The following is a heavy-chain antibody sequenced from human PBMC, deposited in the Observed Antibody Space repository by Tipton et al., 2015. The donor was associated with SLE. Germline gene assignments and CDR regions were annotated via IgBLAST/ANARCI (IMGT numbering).Heavy chain of an antibody. CDR1: GFTFSDYY. D-gene: IGHD3-9*01. J-gene: IGHJ3*02. CDR2: ISSSGNTI. CDR3: ASGAYDMLTVSHDAFDI. V-gene: IGHV3-11*01. Sequence: SLRLSCAASGFTFSDYYMSWIRQAPGKGLEWVSYISSSGNTIYYADSVKGRFTISRDNSKNSLYLQMNSLRAEDTALYYCASGAYDMLTVSHDAFDIWGQGTMVTVSS.